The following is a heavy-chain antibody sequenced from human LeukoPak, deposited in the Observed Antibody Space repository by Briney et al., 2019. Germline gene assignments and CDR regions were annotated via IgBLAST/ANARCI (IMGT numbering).Heavy chain of an antibody. D-gene: IGHD6-13*01. CDR1: GFTFSSYS. CDR2: ISSSSSYI. Sequence: SGGSLRLSCVVSGFTFSSYSMNWVRQAPGKGLEWVSSISSSSSYIYYADSVKGRFTIPRDNAKNSLYLQMNSLRAEDTAVYYCASPYSSRWYELCYWGQGTLVTVSS. V-gene: IGHV3-21*01. CDR3: ASPYSSRWYELCY. J-gene: IGHJ4*02.